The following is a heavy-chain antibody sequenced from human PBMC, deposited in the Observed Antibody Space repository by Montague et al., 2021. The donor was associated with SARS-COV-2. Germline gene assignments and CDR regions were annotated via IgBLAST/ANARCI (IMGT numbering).Heavy chain of an antibody. J-gene: IGHJ4*02. D-gene: IGHD4/OR15-4a*01. V-gene: IGHV4-39*02. CDR3: ARSWGQLVLWGYYFDY. CDR2: IYDSGST. CDR1: GGSISSSNYY. Sequence: SETLSLTCTVSGGSISSSNYYWDWIRQPPGKGLEWIGSIYDSGSTYYNPSLKSRVTISVDTSKNHFSLKLSSVTAADTAVYYCARSWGQLVLWGYYFDYWGQGTLVTVSS.